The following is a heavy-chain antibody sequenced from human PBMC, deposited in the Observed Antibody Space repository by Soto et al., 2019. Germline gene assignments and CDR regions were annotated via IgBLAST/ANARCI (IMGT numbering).Heavy chain of an antibody. D-gene: IGHD6-25*01. V-gene: IGHV1-2*04. Sequence: ASVKVSCKASGYTFTGYYMHWVRQAPGQGLEWMGWINPNSGGTNYAQKFQGWVTMTRDTSISTAYMELSRLRSEDTAVYYCERDCVGEQRAGGNYYYYGMDVWGQVTTVTVS. CDR3: ERDCVGEQRAGGNYYYYGMDV. J-gene: IGHJ6*02. CDR2: INPNSGGT. CDR1: GYTFTGYY.